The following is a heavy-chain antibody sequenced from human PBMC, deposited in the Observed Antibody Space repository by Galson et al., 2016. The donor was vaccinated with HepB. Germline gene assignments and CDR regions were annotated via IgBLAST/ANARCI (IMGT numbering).Heavy chain of an antibody. CDR3: AKDWRGRDYGSNYYWYFDL. V-gene: IGHV3-9*01. Sequence: SLRLSCAASGFTFEDYAMHWVRQAPGKGLEWVSGISWNSGRIGYADSVKGRFTISRANAKNSLYLQMNSLRTEDTALYYCAKDWRGRDYGSNYYWYFDLWGRGTLVTVSS. D-gene: IGHD4-23*01. J-gene: IGHJ2*01. CDR1: GFTFEDYA. CDR2: ISWNSGRI.